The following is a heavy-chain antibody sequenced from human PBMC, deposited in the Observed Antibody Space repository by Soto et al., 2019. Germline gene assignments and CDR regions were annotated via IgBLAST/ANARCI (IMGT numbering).Heavy chain of an antibody. CDR1: GFTFSDYS. D-gene: IGHD1-26*01. J-gene: IGHJ6*02. CDR3: TRDGGGAFEMDV. Sequence: DVQLVESGGALVQPGGSLRLSCEASGFTFSDYSLNWVRQAPGKGLEWVSYISKNLITESQADSMRGRFTIARDNAKNSRFLEMNSLRDEVTAVDCCTRDGGGAFEMDVWGRGTAVTVSS. V-gene: IGHV3-48*02. CDR2: ISKNLITE.